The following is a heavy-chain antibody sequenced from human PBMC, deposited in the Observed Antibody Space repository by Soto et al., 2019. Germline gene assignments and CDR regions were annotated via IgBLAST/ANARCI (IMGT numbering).Heavy chain of an antibody. V-gene: IGHV1-3*01. J-gene: IGHJ6*02. D-gene: IGHD2-15*01. CDR3: AREGDCSGGSCYTYYYYYGMDV. Sequence: ASVKVSCXASGYSFSDYAIHWVRQAPGQRLEWMGWINAGNGNTKYSQNFQGSVTFTSDTSATTVYMELRSLRSDDTAVYYCAREGDCSGGSCYTYYYYYGMDVWGQGTTVTVSS. CDR2: INAGNGNT. CDR1: GYSFSDYA.